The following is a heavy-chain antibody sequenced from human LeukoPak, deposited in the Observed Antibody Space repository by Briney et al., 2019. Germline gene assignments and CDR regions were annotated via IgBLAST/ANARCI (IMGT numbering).Heavy chain of an antibody. Sequence: SETLSLTCTVSGGSISNYYWSWMRQPAGKGLEWIGRIHTTGGTNYNPSLKSRVTISLDTSKNQFSLNLRFVTAADTAVYFCARTQGWGTVRTGYYYGMDVWGQGTTVTVSS. V-gene: IGHV4-4*07. CDR1: GGSISNYY. J-gene: IGHJ6*02. D-gene: IGHD4-11*01. CDR2: IHTTGGT. CDR3: ARTQGWGTVRTGYYYGMDV.